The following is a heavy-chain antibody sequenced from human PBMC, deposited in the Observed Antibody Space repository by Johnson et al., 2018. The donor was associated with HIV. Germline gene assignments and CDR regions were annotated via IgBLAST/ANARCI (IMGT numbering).Heavy chain of an antibody. CDR2: ISYDGSNK. CDR3: AKDLPPNSSWYGAPDAFDI. J-gene: IGHJ3*02. CDR1: GFTFSSYG. Sequence: QVQLVESGGGVVQAGRSLRLSCAASGFTFSSYGMHWVRQAPGKGLEWVAVISYDGSNKYYADSVKGRFTISRDNSKNTLYLQMNSLRAEDTAVYYCAKDLPPNSSWYGAPDAFDIWGQGTMVTVSS. V-gene: IGHV3-30*18. D-gene: IGHD6-13*01.